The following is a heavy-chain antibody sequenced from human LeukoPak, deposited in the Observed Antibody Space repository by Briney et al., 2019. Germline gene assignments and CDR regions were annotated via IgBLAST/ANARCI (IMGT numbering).Heavy chain of an antibody. CDR1: GYTFTAYF. Sequence: ASVKVSCKASGYTFTAYFMHWVRQAPGQGLEWMGRINPNSGGTNYAQKFQGRVTMTRDTSINTAYMELSRLRSGDTAVYYCARVMDYYYMDVWGKGTTVTVSS. D-gene: IGHD2-8*01. CDR2: INPNSGGT. CDR3: ARVMDYYYMDV. V-gene: IGHV1-2*06. J-gene: IGHJ6*03.